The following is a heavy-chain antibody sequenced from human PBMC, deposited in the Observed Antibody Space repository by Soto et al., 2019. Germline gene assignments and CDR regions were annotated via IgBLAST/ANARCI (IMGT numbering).Heavy chain of an antibody. J-gene: IGHJ3*02. D-gene: IGHD5-12*01. CDR2: ISAYNGNT. CDR3: ASGRDGYNFGAFDI. Sequence: ASVKVSCKDSGYTFTGYFVHWVRQAPGQGLEWMGWISAYNGNTNYEQKFQGRVTITADKSTSTAYMELSRLRSEDTAVYYCASGRDGYNFGAFDIWGQGTMVTVSS. V-gene: IGHV1-18*04. CDR1: GYTFTGYF.